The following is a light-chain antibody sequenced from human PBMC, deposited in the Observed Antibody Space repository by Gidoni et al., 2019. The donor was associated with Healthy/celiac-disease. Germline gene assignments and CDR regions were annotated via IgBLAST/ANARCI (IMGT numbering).Light chain of an antibody. CDR1: SSHIGARDD. Sequence: HSFLPQPPSVSGAPGQRVNISCTGRSSHIGARDDVHWYQQLPGTAPKLIIYGTSNRPSGVPERFSGAKSGTSASLAITGLQAEDEADYYCQSYDSSLSGWVFGGGTKLTVL. CDR2: GTS. J-gene: IGLJ3*02. V-gene: IGLV1-40*01. CDR3: QSYDSSLSGWV.